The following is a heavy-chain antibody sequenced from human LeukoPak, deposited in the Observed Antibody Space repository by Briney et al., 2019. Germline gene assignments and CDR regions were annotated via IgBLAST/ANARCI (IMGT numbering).Heavy chain of an antibody. CDR1: GDSVASNNDA. Sequence: SQTLSLTCVISGDSVASNNDAWNWIRQSPSRGLEWLGRTYYRSKWYNDYAVSVKGRITINPDTSRNQFSLHLNSVTPEDSAVYYCARSAGGTVDYWGQGALVTVSS. CDR3: ARSAGGTVDY. CDR2: TYYRSKWYN. J-gene: IGHJ4*02. V-gene: IGHV6-1*01. D-gene: IGHD6-13*01.